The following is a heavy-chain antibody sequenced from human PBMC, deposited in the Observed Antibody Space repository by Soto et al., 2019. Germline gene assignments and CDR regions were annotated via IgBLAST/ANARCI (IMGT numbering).Heavy chain of an antibody. CDR3: ARHGIYYDSSGYYRFDP. D-gene: IGHD3-22*01. CDR2: IYYSGST. CDR1: GGSISSSSYY. Sequence: QLQLQESGPGLVKPSETLSLTCTVSGGSISSSSYYWGWIRQPPGKGLEWIGSIYYSGSTYYNPSLKSRVTISVDTSKNQFSLKLSSVTAADTVVYYCARHGIYYDSSGYYRFDPWGQGTLVTVSS. V-gene: IGHV4-39*01. J-gene: IGHJ5*02.